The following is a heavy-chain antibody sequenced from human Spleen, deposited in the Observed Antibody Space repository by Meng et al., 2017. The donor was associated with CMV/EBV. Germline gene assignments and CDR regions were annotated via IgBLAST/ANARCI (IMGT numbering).Heavy chain of an antibody. CDR1: GASISSGDYY. J-gene: IGHJ5*02. Sequence: LRLSCTVSGASISSGDYYWNWIRQPPGKGLEWIGYMYHTGSTYYNPSLKSRLTISMDTSKNQFSLKVRSATAADTAVYYCAREDVVMAQIDPWGQGILVTVSS. CDR3: AREDVVMAQIDP. V-gene: IGHV4-30-4*08. CDR2: MYHTGST. D-gene: IGHD5-24*01.